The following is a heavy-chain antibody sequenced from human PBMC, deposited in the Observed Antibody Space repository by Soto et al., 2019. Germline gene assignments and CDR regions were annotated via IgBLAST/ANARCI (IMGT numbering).Heavy chain of an antibody. V-gene: IGHV4-34*01. D-gene: IGHD2-15*01. J-gene: IGHJ4*02. CDR2: INHSGST. Sequence: SETLSLTCAVYGGSFSGYYWSWIRQPPGKGLEWIGEINHSGSTNYNPSLKSRVTISVDTSKNQFSLKLSSVTAADTAVYYCARYGGLCSGGSCYQSPPFDCWGQGTLVTVSS. CDR3: ARYGGLCSGGSCYQSPPFDC. CDR1: GGSFSGYY.